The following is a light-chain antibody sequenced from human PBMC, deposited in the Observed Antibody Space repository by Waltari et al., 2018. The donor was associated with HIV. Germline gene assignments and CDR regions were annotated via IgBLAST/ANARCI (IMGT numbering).Light chain of an antibody. V-gene: IGLV1-51*01. CDR1: SSNIGNDY. Sequence: QSVLTQPPSVSAAPGQKVTISCSGSSSNIGNDYVSWYQHVPGAAPRLLIYDNNRRPSGMPDRFSGSKSGASATLDITGLQTGDEADYYCGTWDPRLSAGVFGGGTKLTVL. CDR3: GTWDPRLSAGV. CDR2: DNN. J-gene: IGLJ3*02.